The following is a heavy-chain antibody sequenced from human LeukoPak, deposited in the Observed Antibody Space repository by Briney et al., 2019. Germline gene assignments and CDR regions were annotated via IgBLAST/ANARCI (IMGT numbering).Heavy chain of an antibody. CDR2: IRSKAYGGTP. V-gene: IGHV3-49*03. J-gene: IGHJ4*02. CDR1: GFTFGDYA. CDR3: AKTWDY. Sequence: GGSLRLSCTASGFTFGDYALSWFRQAPGKGLEWVGFIRSKAYGGTPEYAASVKGRFTISRDNSKNTLYLQMNSLRAEDTAVYYCAKTWDYWGQGTLVTVSS.